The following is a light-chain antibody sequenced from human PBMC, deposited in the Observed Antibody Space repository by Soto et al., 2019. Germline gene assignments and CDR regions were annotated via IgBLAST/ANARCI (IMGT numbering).Light chain of an antibody. V-gene: IGKV1-5*03. J-gene: IGKJ1*01. Sequence: DVQMTQSPSTLSAFVGDTVTITCRASQNIDTWLAWHQQKPGKAPKLLIYKASSLASGVPSRFSGSGSGSEFTLTISGLQPDDFATYYCLQYNSFRTFGQGTKVDIK. CDR2: KAS. CDR1: QNIDTW. CDR3: LQYNSFRT.